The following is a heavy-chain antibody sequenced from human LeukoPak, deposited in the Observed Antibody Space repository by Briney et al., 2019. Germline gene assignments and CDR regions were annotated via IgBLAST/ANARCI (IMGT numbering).Heavy chain of an antibody. CDR1: GFTFTSSA. J-gene: IGHJ4*02. CDR2: IVVGSGNT. D-gene: IGHD3-22*01. V-gene: IGHV1-58*01. CDR3: AATYDSSGPGPYYFDY. Sequence: SVKVSCKASGFTFTSSAVQWVRQARGQRLEWIGWIVVGSGNTNYAQKFQERVTITRDMSTSTACMELSSLRSEDTAVYYCAATYDSSGPGPYYFDYWGQGTLVTVSS.